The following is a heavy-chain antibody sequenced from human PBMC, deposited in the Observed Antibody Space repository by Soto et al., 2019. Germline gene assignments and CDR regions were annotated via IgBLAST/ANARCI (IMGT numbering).Heavy chain of an antibody. J-gene: IGHJ5*02. CDR2: MNPNSGNT. CDR3: ARGSGEFYDFWSGYYRSWFDP. D-gene: IGHD3-3*01. Sequence: QVQLVQSGPEVKKPGASVKVSCKASGYTFTSYDINWVRQATGQGLEWMGWMNPNSGNTGYAQKFQGRVTMTRNTSISTAYMELSSLRSEDTAVYYCARGSGEFYDFWSGYYRSWFDPWGQGTLVTVSS. CDR1: GYTFTSYD. V-gene: IGHV1-8*01.